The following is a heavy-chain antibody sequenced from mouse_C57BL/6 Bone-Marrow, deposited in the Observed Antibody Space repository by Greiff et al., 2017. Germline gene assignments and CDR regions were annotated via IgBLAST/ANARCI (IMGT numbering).Heavy chain of an antibody. CDR2: IYPGSGST. Sequence: QVQLQQPGAELVKPGASVKMSCKASGYTFTSYWITWVKQRPGQGLEWIGDIYPGSGSTNYNEKFKSKAKLTVDTSSSTAYMQLSILTSEDSAVYYCARYDYPLNDGGQGTTLTVSS. V-gene: IGHV1-55*01. J-gene: IGHJ2*01. CDR1: GYTFTSYW. D-gene: IGHD2-4*01. CDR3: ARYDYPLND.